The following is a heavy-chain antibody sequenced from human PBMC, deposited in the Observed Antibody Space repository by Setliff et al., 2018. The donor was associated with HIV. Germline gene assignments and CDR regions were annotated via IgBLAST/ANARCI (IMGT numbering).Heavy chain of an antibody. V-gene: IGHV4-38-2*02. CDR3: ARRAGTSFFDY. D-gene: IGHD6-19*01. CDR2: IFHSGSS. CDR1: GYSISSGYY. J-gene: IGHJ4*02. Sequence: SETLSLTCTVSGYSISSGYYWGWIRQPPGKGLEWIGSIFHSGSSYYNPSLKSRVTISVDTSKNQFSLKLSSVTAADTAVYYCARRAGTSFFDYWGQGTLVTVSS.